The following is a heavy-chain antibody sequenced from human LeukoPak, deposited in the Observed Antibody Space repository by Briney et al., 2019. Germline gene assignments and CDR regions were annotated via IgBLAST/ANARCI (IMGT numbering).Heavy chain of an antibody. V-gene: IGHV1-2*02. J-gene: IGHJ5*02. CDR2: INPNSGGT. D-gene: IGHD2-15*01. CDR3: ARVCSGSSCYPPGNWFDP. Sequence: ASVKVSCKASGYTFTGYYMHWVRQAPGQGLEWMGWINPNSGGTNYAQKFQGRVTMTRDTSISTAYMELSRLRSDDTAVYYCARVCSGSSCYPPGNWFDPWGQGTLVTVSS. CDR1: GYTFTGYY.